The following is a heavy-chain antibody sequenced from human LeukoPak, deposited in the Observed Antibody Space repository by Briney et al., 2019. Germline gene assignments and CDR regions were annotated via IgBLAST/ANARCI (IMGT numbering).Heavy chain of an antibody. V-gene: IGHV4-59*01. CDR3: ARGGTVVTPEEYFQP. CDR1: GGSISSYY. CDR2: IYYSGST. D-gene: IGHD4-23*01. J-gene: IGHJ1*01. Sequence: SETLSLTCTVSGGSISSYYWSWIRQPPGKGLEWIGYIYYSGSTNYNPSLKSRVTISVDTSKNQFSLKLSSVTAADTAVYSCARGGTVVTPEEYFQPWGQGTLVTVSS.